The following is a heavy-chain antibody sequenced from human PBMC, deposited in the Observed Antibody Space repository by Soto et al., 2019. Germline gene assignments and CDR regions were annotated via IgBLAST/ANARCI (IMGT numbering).Heavy chain of an antibody. D-gene: IGHD2-2*01. CDR2: TNGSGGKT. V-gene: IGHV3-23*01. CDR1: GFTFSAYA. CDR3: AKDRYCSSTSCYAGLDY. J-gene: IGHJ4*02. Sequence: EVQLLESGGGLVQPGGSLRLSCVGSGFTFSAYAMSWVRQAPGRGLEWVSLTNGSGGKTFYADSVRGRFTVARENSKSTRFLKVNSLRADDTAMYYCAKDRYCSSTSCYAGLDYWGQGILVAVSS.